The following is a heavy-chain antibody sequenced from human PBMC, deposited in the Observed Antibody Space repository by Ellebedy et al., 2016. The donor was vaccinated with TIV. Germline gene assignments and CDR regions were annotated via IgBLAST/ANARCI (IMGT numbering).Heavy chain of an antibody. D-gene: IGHD3-22*01. J-gene: IGHJ3*02. V-gene: IGHV3-7*03. Sequence: GESLKISCAASGFMFWRRWMSWVRQAPGKGLEWVANIADDGREENYVDSVRGRFTISRDNAKNLLSLQMNSLRAEDTAVYYCASRGSSGYYYENAFDIWGQGTMVTVSS. CDR1: GFMFWRRW. CDR3: ASRGSSGYYYENAFDI. CDR2: IADDGREE.